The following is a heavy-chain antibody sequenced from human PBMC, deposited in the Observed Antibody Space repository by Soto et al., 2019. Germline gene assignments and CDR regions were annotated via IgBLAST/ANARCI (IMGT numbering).Heavy chain of an antibody. CDR2: IWYDRNNK. Sequence: PGGSLRLSCAASGFTFSSYGMHWVRQAPGKGLEWVAVIWYDRNNKYYADSVKGRFTISRDNSKNTLYVQMTSLRAEDTAVYYCARGLHSLFDYWGQGTLVTVSS. V-gene: IGHV3-33*01. D-gene: IGHD2-21*01. CDR3: ARGLHSLFDY. J-gene: IGHJ4*02. CDR1: GFTFSSYG.